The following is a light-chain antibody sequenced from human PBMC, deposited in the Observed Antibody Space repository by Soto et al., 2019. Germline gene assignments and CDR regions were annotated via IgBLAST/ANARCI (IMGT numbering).Light chain of an antibody. CDR1: QAISNY. Sequence: DIQMTQSPSSLSASVGDRVTITCRASQAISNYLTWYQQKPGQVPNLLIYAASSLQSGVPSRFSGSGSGTDYTLTISSLQPEDFATYYCQQSYITSTWTFGQGTKVDIK. CDR3: QQSYITSTWT. V-gene: IGKV1-39*01. CDR2: AAS. J-gene: IGKJ1*01.